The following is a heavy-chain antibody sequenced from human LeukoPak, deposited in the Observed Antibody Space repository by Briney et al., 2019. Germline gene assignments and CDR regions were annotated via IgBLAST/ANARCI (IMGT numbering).Heavy chain of an antibody. V-gene: IGHV3-30*18. CDR1: GFTFSSYG. D-gene: IGHD2-2*02. Sequence: PGRSLRLSCAASGFTFSSYGMHWGRQAPGKGLEWVAGISYDGSNKYYADSVKGRFPISRDNSKNTLYLQMNSLRAEDTAVYYCANGFHYTGNLYVHFHHWGQGTLVTVSS. CDR3: ANGFHYTGNLYVHFHH. CDR2: ISYDGSNK. J-gene: IGHJ1*01.